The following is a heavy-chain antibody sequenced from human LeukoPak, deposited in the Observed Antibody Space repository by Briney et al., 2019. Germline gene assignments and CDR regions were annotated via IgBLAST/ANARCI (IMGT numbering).Heavy chain of an antibody. CDR2: ISSSSSTI. J-gene: IGHJ4*02. CDR1: GFTFSSYS. CDR3: AREGGSGSLRSFDY. Sequence: GGSLRLSCAASGFTFSSYSMNWVRQAPGKGLEWVSYISSSSSTIYYADSVKGRFTISRDNAKNSLYLQMYSLRAEDTAVYYCAREGGSGSLRSFDYWGQGTLVTVSS. D-gene: IGHD3-10*01. V-gene: IGHV3-48*04.